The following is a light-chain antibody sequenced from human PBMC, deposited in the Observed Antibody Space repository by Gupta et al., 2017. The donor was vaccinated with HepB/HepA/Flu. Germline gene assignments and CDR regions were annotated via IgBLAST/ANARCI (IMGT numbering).Light chain of an antibody. CDR1: SSNIGTNS. J-gene: IGLJ3*02. Sequence: QSVLPQPPSVSGTPGQRVTISCSGSSSNIGTNSVYWFQELPGTAPKLLIHRNSERPSGVPDRFSGAKSGTSGSLAISGLRSEDEADYYCATWDASLSGVVFGGGTKLTVL. CDR2: RNS. V-gene: IGLV1-47*01. CDR3: ATWDASLSGVV.